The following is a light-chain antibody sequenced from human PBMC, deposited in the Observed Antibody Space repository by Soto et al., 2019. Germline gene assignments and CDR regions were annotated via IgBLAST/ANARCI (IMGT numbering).Light chain of an antibody. CDR3: QQYNSTPHT. CDR1: QSFSTW. V-gene: IGKV1-5*03. CDR2: KTS. Sequence: DIQMTQSPSTLSASVGDRVTITCRASQSFSTWLAWYQQKPGKAPNLLIYKTSSLESGVPSMFSGSGSGTEFTLTISRLQPDDFATYYCQQYNSTPHTFGGGTKLEIK. J-gene: IGKJ4*01.